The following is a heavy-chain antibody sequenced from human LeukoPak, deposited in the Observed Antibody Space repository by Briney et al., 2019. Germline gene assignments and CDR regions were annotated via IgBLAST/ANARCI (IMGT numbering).Heavy chain of an antibody. CDR2: INHSVST. Sequence: SETLSLTCAVYGGSFSGYYWSWIRQPPGKGLEWIGEINHSVSTNYNPSLNSPVTISVDTSKTQFSLKLSSVTAADTAVYYCATLAAALHFDCWGQGTLVTVSS. J-gene: IGHJ4*02. CDR1: GGSFSGYY. D-gene: IGHD6-13*01. V-gene: IGHV4-34*01. CDR3: ATLAAALHFDC.